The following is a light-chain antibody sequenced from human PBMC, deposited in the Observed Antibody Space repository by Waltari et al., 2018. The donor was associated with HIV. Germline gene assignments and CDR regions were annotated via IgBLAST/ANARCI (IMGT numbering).Light chain of an antibody. J-gene: IGLJ2*01. CDR1: RSTIGAGYD. CDR3: HAFDSSLSGWV. Sequence: QSVLTQPPPVSGAPGQRITISCTGSRSTIGAGYDVHWYQHLPGTAPKLLIYGDSNRPSGVPDRFSASRSGTSASLAITGLQAEDEGDYYCHAFDSSLSGWVFGGRTKLTVL. CDR2: GDS. V-gene: IGLV1-40*01.